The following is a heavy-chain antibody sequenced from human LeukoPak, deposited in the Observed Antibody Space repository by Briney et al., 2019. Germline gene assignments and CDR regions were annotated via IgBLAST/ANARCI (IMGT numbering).Heavy chain of an antibody. CDR3: ATPVAFYYDSSGYPHDAFDI. CDR2: ISSSSSTI. CDR1: GFTFSSYS. Sequence: RAGRSLRLSCAASGFTFSSYSMNWVRQAPGKGLEWVSYISSSSSTIYYADSVKGRFTISRDNAKNSLYLQMNSLRAEDTAVYYCATPVAFYYDSSGYPHDAFDIWGQGTMVTVSS. D-gene: IGHD3-22*01. V-gene: IGHV3-48*01. J-gene: IGHJ3*02.